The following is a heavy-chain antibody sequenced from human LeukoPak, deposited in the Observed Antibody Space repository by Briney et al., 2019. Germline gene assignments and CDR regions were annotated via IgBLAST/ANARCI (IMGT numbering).Heavy chain of an antibody. CDR2: IRYDGNNK. V-gene: IGHV3-30*02. D-gene: IGHD3-9*01. Sequence: GGSLRLSCAASGFTFSSYGMHWVRQAPGKGLEWVAFIRYDGNNKYYADSVKGRFTISRDNSKNTLYLQMNSLRAEDTAVYYCANPLYDILTGYPLGYWGQGTLVTVSS. CDR3: ANPLYDILTGYPLGY. J-gene: IGHJ4*02. CDR1: GFTFSSYG.